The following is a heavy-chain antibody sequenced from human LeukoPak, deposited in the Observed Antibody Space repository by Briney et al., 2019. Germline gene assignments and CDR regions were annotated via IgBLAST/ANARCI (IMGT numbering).Heavy chain of an antibody. V-gene: IGHV3-21*01. CDR2: ISSSSYI. CDR3: AREPVAPRPIYYYGMDV. CDR1: GFTFSSYS. Sequence: GGPLRLSCAASGFTFSSYSMNWVRQAPGKGLEWVSSISSSSYIYYADSVKGRFTISRDNAKNSLYLQMNSLRAEDTAVYYCAREPVAPRPIYYYGMDVWGQGTTVTVSS. D-gene: IGHD6-6*01. J-gene: IGHJ6*02.